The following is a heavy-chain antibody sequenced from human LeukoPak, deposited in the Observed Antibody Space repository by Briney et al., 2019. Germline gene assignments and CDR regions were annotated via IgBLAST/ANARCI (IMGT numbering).Heavy chain of an antibody. Sequence: GASVKVSCKASGYTFTSYYIHWVRQAPGQGLEWMGLINPSGGSTSYAQKFQGRVTITADESTSTAYMELSSLRSDDTAVYYCARIWGSSNYWGQGTLVTVSS. CDR2: INPSGGST. CDR3: ARIWGSSNY. V-gene: IGHV1-46*01. J-gene: IGHJ4*02. CDR1: GYTFTSYY. D-gene: IGHD3-16*01.